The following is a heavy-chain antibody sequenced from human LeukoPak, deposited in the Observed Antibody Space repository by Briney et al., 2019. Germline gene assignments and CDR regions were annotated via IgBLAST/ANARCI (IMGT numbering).Heavy chain of an antibody. V-gene: IGHV6-1*01. CDR1: GDSVCNYSAA. D-gene: IGHD2-15*01. Sequence: SQTLSLTCAISGDSVCNYSAAWNWIRQSPSRGLEWLGRAYYRSKWYYDYAVSVKSRITINPDTSKNQFSLQLTSVTPEDTAVYYCARDKRGSAAAGILDYWGQETLVTVSS. J-gene: IGHJ4*02. CDR2: AYYRSKWYY. CDR3: ARDKRGSAAAGILDY.